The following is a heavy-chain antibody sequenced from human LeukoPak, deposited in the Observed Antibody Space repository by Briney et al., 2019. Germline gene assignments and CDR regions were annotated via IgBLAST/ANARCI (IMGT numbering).Heavy chain of an antibody. CDR1: GYTFTTYD. V-gene: IGHV1-8*01. CDR3: ATGSSYGGNDY. CDR2: MNPNSGNT. D-gene: IGHD4-23*01. J-gene: IGHJ4*02. Sequence: ASVKVSCKASGYTFTTYDINWVRQATGQGLEWMGFMNPNSGNTDYAQEFQGRVAITTNTSISTAYMELSSLRSEDTAVYFCATGSSYGGNDYWGQGTLVTVSS.